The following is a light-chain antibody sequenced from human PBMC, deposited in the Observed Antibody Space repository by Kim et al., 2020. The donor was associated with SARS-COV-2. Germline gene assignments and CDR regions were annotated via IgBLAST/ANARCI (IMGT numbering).Light chain of an antibody. CDR2: GAS. CDR1: QRINNDY. CDR3: QQYGSSWT. V-gene: IGKV3-20*01. Sequence: IVLTQSPGTLSLSPGEGVTFSCRASQRINNDYVAWYQQRPGQSPKLLVYGASTRASGVSDRFSGSGSGTDFTLTISRLEPEDSAVYHCQQYGSSWTFGQGTKVDIK. J-gene: IGKJ1*01.